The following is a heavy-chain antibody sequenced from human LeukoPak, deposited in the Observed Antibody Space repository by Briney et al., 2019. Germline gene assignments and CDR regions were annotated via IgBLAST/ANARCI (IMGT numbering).Heavy chain of an antibody. CDR1: GFTFSSYW. J-gene: IGHJ4*02. D-gene: IGHD2-21*02. CDR3: ARVYPVVVTAAFDY. Sequence: GGSLRLSCAASGFTFSSYWMSWVRQAPGKGLEWVANIKQDGSEKYYVDSVKGRFTISRDNAKNSLYLQMNSLRAEDTAVYYCARVYPVVVTAAFDYWGQGTLVTVSS. CDR2: IKQDGSEK. V-gene: IGHV3-7*01.